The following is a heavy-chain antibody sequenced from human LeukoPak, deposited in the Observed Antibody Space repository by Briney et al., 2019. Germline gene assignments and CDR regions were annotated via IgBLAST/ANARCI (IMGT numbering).Heavy chain of an antibody. D-gene: IGHD3-10*01. CDR2: IITIFDTG. J-gene: IGHJ2*01. Sequence: ASVKVSCKASGYTFTSYGISWVRQAPGQGLEWMGGIITIFDTGNYAQKFQGRVTITADESTSTAYMELSSLRSEDTAVYYCARVRFGESSDWYFDLWGRGTLVTVSS. CDR1: GYTFTSYG. V-gene: IGHV1-69*13. CDR3: ARVRFGESSDWYFDL.